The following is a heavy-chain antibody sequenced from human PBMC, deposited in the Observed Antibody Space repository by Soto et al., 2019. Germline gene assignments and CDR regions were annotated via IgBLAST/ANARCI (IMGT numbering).Heavy chain of an antibody. CDR3: ARDIFSYYDSSGSEDYFDY. V-gene: IGHV3-7*01. Sequence: PGGSLRLSCAASGFTFSSYWMSWVRQAPGKGLQWVANIKEEGSGKYYVNSVKGRFTISRDNAKNSLYLQMNSLRAEDTAVYYCARDIFSYYDSSGSEDYFDYWGQGTLVTVSS. CDR2: IKEEGSGK. D-gene: IGHD3-22*01. CDR1: GFTFSSYW. J-gene: IGHJ4*02.